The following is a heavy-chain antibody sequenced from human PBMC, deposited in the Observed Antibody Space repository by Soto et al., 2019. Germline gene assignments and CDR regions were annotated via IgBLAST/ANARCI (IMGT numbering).Heavy chain of an antibody. CDR2: IFYGGST. J-gene: IGHJ4*02. CDR3: ARHENGPGYFDY. Sequence: SETLSLTCTVSGGSISNYYWNWVRQPPGKGLEWIGHIFYGGSTNYNPSLKSRVIISVDTSKNQFYLKLSSVTAADTAVYYCARHENGPGYFDYWGQGSLVTVSS. CDR1: GGSISNYY. D-gene: IGHD2-8*01. V-gene: IGHV4-59*01.